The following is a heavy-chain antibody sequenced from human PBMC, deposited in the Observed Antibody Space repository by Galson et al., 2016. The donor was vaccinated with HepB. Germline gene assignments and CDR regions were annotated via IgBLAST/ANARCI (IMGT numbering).Heavy chain of an antibody. CDR1: GGSISSYY. V-gene: IGHV4-34*01. J-gene: IGHJ5*02. Sequence: SETLSLTCTVSGGSISSYYWSWIRQPPGKGLEWIGEINHSGTINYNPSLKSRVTISVDTSKNQFSLNLGSVTAADTAVYYCARRTVVPTAGNWFDPWGQGTLVTVSS. CDR2: INHSGTI. D-gene: IGHD2-2*01. CDR3: ARRTVVPTAGNWFDP.